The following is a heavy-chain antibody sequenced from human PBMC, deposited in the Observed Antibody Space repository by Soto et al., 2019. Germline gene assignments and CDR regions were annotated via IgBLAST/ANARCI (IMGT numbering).Heavy chain of an antibody. CDR1: GFNFSSYD. CDR2: IGTAGDT. CDR3: ARGGGGGSWYQREGDYYYYGGDV. Sequence: GGSLRLSCAASGFNFSSYDMHWVRQVTGKGLEWVSIIGTAGDTYSPGSVKGRFTISRENAKNSLYLQMNNLRAEDTAVYYCARGGGGGSWYQREGDYYYYGGDVWGQGTTVTVS. D-gene: IGHD6-13*01. J-gene: IGHJ6*02. V-gene: IGHV3-13*01.